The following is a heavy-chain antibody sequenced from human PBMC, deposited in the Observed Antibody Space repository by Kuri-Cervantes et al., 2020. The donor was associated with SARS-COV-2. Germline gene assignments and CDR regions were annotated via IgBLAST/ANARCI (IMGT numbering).Heavy chain of an antibody. CDR3: AKGTRERD. J-gene: IGHJ4*02. CDR2: ISGSGGAT. D-gene: IGHD2-8*02. Sequence: LTCAASGFTFSSHAMIWVRQAPGKGLEWVSSISGSGGATYYADSAKGRFTISRDNSKNTLYLQMNSLRAEDTAVYYCAKGTRERDWGQGTLVTVSS. CDR1: GFTFSSHA. V-gene: IGHV3-23*01.